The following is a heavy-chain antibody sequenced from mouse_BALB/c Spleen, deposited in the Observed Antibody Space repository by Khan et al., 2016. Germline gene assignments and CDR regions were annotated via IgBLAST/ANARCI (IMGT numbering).Heavy chain of an antibody. CDR3: AGGGNYGMDY. CDR1: GYSITSGYY. CDR2: ISYDGSN. V-gene: IGHV3-6*02. J-gene: IGHJ4*01. D-gene: IGHD2-1*01. Sequence: EVQLQESGPGLVKPSQSLFLTCSVTGYSITSGYYWNWIRQFPGNKLEWMGYISYDGSNNYNPSLKNRISITRDTSKNQFFLKLNSVTTEDTATYYCAGGGNYGMDYWGQGTSVTVSS.